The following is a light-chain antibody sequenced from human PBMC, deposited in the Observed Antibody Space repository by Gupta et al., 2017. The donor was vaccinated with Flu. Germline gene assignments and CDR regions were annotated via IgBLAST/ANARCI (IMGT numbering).Light chain of an antibody. Sequence: DIQMTQSTSPLSASIGDRVTITCRASQSITNYLNWYQQKPGKAPNLLIYAAHSLQSGVPSRFSGSGSGTDFTLTSSSLQPEDFATYYCQQSYSTPYTFGQGTRLEIK. J-gene: IGKJ2*01. CDR2: AAH. CDR3: QQSYSTPYT. V-gene: IGKV1-39*01. CDR1: QSITNY.